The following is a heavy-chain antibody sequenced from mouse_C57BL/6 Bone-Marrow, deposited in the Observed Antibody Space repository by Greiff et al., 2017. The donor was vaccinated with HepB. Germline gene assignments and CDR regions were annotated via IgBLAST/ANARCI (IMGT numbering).Heavy chain of an antibody. Sequence: EVHLVESGEGLVKPGGSLKLSCAASGFTFSSYAMSWVRQTPEKRLEWVAYISSGGDYIYYADTVKGRFTISRDNARNTLYLQMSSLKSEDTAMYYCTRDEGDAWFAYWGQGTLVTVSA. CDR1: GFTFSSYA. CDR2: ISSGGDYI. V-gene: IGHV5-9-1*02. J-gene: IGHJ3*01. CDR3: TRDEGDAWFAY.